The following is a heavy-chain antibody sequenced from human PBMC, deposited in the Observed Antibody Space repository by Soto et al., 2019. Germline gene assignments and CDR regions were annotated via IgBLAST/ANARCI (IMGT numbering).Heavy chain of an antibody. J-gene: IGHJ4*02. V-gene: IGHV1-69*01. Sequence: VQLVQSGAEGKKPGSSVKFSCKASGGTFRSYAISWVRQAPGQGLEWMGGIIPIFGTANYAQKFQGRVTITADESTSTAYMELSSLRSEDTAVYYCTRYSSSWTTPFDYWGQGTLVTVSS. CDR3: TRYSSSWTTPFDY. D-gene: IGHD6-13*01. CDR1: GGTFRSYA. CDR2: IIPIFGTA.